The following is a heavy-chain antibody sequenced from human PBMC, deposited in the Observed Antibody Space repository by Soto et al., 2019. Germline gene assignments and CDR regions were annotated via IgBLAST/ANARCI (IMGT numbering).Heavy chain of an antibody. D-gene: IGHD1-1*01. Sequence: QVHLVQSGAEVKKPGASVKVSCQGSGYAFTTYGITWVRQAPGQGLEWMGWISAHNGNTNYAQKLQGRVTVTSDTSTSTAYRELRSLRYDATAVYYCARGRYGDYWGQGALVTVSS. CDR1: GYAFTTYG. V-gene: IGHV1-18*01. J-gene: IGHJ4*02. CDR3: ARGRYGDY. CDR2: ISAHNGNT.